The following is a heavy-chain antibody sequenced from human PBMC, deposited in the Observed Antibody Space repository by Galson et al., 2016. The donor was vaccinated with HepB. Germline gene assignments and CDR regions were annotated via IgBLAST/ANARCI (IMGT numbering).Heavy chain of an antibody. J-gene: IGHJ6*02. CDR2: IDWNDNK. CDR3: ARYLRSHGYYVMDV. V-gene: IGHV2-70*01. CDR1: GFSLSTSGMA. D-gene: IGHD3-10*02. Sequence: PALVKPTQTLTLTCTFSGFSLSTSGMAVSWIRQPPGKALEWLAVIDWNDNKFYSTSLRTRLTISKDTSKNQVVLTLTNMDPVDTAPYFCARYLRSHGYYVMDVWGQGTTVTVSS.